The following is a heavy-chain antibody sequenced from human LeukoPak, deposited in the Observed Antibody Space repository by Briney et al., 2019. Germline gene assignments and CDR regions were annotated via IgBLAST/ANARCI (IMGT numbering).Heavy chain of an antibody. J-gene: IGHJ6*02. CDR1: GGSFSGYY. V-gene: IGHV4-34*01. Sequence: SSETLSLTCAVYGGSFSGYYWSWIRQPPGKGLEWIGEINHSGSTNYNPPLKSRVTISVDTSKNQFSLKLSSVTAADTAVYYCARGLMGNWTGWYTPRPRGMDVWGQGTTVTVSS. D-gene: IGHD1-1*01. CDR3: ARGLMGNWTGWYTPRPRGMDV. CDR2: INHSGST.